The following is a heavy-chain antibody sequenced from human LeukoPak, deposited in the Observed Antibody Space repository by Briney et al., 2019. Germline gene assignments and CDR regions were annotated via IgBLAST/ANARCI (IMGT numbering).Heavy chain of an antibody. CDR2: ISSIGSTI. CDR3: AKRDIVVVPAPHYYYYYYYMDV. D-gene: IGHD2-2*01. CDR1: GFTFSSYE. Sequence: GGSLRLSCAASGFTFSSYEMNWVRQAPGKGLEWVSYISSIGSTIYYADSVKGRFTISRDNAKNSLYLQMNSLRAEDTAVYYCAKRDIVVVPAPHYYYYYYYMDVWGKGTTVTISS. V-gene: IGHV3-48*03. J-gene: IGHJ6*03.